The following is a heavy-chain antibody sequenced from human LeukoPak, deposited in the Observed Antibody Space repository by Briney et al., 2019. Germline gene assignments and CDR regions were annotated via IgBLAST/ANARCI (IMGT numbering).Heavy chain of an antibody. CDR2: IYVSGYT. CDR1: GGPISNNY. Sequence: SETLSLTCTVSGGPISNNYWSWIRQPPGKGLEWIGYIYVSGYTHYNPSLKSRVTISIDTSKNHFSLNLTSVTAADTAVYYCARDLNGGSHFDYWGHGTLVTVSS. CDR3: ARDLNGGSHFDY. D-gene: IGHD4-23*01. J-gene: IGHJ4*01. V-gene: IGHV4-59*01.